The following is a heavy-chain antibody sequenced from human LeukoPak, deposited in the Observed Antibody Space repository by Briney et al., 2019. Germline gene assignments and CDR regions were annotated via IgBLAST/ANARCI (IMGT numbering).Heavy chain of an antibody. Sequence: GGSLRLSCAASGFTFSSYAMSWVRQAPGKGLVWVSAISGSGGSTYYADSVKGRFTISRDNSKNTLYLQMNSLRAEDTAVYYCASHSTRGTFDYWGQGTLVTVSS. CDR2: ISGSGGST. V-gene: IGHV3-23*01. CDR1: GFTFSSYA. D-gene: IGHD2-2*01. CDR3: ASHSTRGTFDY. J-gene: IGHJ4*02.